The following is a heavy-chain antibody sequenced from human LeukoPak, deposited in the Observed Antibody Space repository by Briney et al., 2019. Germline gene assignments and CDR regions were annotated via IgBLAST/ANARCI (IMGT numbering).Heavy chain of an antibody. CDR2: IYTSGST. V-gene: IGHV4-4*07. CDR3: ARGGLIAAAGTGWFDP. CDR1: GGSISSYY. D-gene: IGHD6-13*01. J-gene: IGHJ5*02. Sequence: PSGTLSLTCTVSGGSISSYYWSWIRQPAGKGLEWIGRIYTSGSTNYNPSLKSRVTMSVDTSKNQFSLKLSSVTAADTAVYYCARGGLIAAAGTGWFDPWGQGTLVTVSS.